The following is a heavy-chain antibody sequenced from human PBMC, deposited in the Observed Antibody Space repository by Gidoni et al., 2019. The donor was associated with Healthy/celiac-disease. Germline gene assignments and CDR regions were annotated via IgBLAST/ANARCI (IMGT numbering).Heavy chain of an antibody. V-gene: IGHV3-33*01. D-gene: IGHD6-13*01. Sequence: VRQAPGKGLEWVAVIWYDGSNKYYADSVKGRFTISRDNSKNTLYLQMNSLRAEDTAVYYCARDYGRGSSWYGGDYWGQGTLVTVSS. CDR3: ARDYGRGSSWYGGDY. J-gene: IGHJ4*02. CDR2: IWYDGSNK.